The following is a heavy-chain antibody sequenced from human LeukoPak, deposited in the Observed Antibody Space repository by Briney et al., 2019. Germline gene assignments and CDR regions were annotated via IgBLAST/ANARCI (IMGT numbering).Heavy chain of an antibody. J-gene: IGHJ4*02. CDR3: ASGYCSGGSCYRFDY. Sequence: GASVKVSCKASGYTFTGYYMHWVRQAPGQGLEWVGWVNPNSGGTNYAQKFQGWVTMTRDTSISTAYMELSRLRSDDTAVYYCASGYCSGGSCYRFDYWGQGTLVTVSS. CDR2: VNPNSGGT. CDR1: GYTFTGYY. V-gene: IGHV1-2*04. D-gene: IGHD2-15*01.